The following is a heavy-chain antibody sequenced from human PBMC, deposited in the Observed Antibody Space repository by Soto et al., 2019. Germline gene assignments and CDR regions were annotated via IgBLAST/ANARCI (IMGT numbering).Heavy chain of an antibody. V-gene: IGHV3-23*01. Sequence: VGSLRLSCAASGFTFSSYAMSWVRQAPGKGLEWVSAISGSGGSTYYADSVKGRFTISRDNSKNTLYLQMNSLRAEDTAVYYCAKLGYCSSTSCYNNWFDPWGQGTLVTVSS. CDR1: GFTFSSYA. CDR2: ISGSGGST. D-gene: IGHD2-2*01. J-gene: IGHJ5*02. CDR3: AKLGYCSSTSCYNNWFDP.